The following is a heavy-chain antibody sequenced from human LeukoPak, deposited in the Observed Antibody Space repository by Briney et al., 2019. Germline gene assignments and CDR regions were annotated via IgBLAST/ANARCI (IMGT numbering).Heavy chain of an antibody. CDR2: IWYDGSNK. Sequence: GGSLILSCAASGFTFSSYGMHWVRQAPGKGLEWVAVIWYDGSNKYYADSVKGRFTISRDNSKNTLYLQMNSLRAEDTAVYYCARDRLLWFGEFPDYWGQGTLATVSS. V-gene: IGHV3-33*01. CDR1: GFTFSSYG. D-gene: IGHD3-10*01. J-gene: IGHJ4*02. CDR3: ARDRLLWFGEFPDY.